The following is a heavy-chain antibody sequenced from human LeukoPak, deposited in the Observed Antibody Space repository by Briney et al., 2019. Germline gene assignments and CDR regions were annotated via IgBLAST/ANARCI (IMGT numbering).Heavy chain of an antibody. CDR2: IIGGAGNT. V-gene: IGHV3-23*01. CDR3: AKDSILYSGCDWASGGY. J-gene: IGHJ4*02. CDR1: GFSFSSHG. Sequence: GRSLTLSCPASGFSFSSHGMSWVRQAPGKGLEWVSGIIGGAGNTYYADSVKGRLTISRDTSKNTLYLQMNSQRAEHTAVYYCAKDSILYSGCDWASGGYWGQGTLVTVSS. D-gene: IGHD5-12*01.